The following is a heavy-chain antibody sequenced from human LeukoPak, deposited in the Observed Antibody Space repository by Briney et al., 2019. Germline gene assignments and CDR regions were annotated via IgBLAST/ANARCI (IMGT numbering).Heavy chain of an antibody. J-gene: IGHJ5*02. D-gene: IGHD3-3*01. CDR2: IFSNGGLS. CDR1: GGPISGYY. CDR3: AREYYYDFWGGYTNWFDP. Sequence: SETLSLTCSVSGGPISGYYWSWIRQSAGKGLEWIGRIFSNGGLSKYNPSFESRVTMSVDMSKNQLSLKLSSMTAADTAVYYCAREYYYDFWGGYTNWFDPWGQGILVTVSS. V-gene: IGHV4-4*07.